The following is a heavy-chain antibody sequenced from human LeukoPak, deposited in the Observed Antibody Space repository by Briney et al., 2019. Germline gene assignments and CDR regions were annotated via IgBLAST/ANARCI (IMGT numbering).Heavy chain of an antibody. J-gene: IGHJ4*02. D-gene: IGHD5-18*01. CDR3: ARGGGIQLWYPFDY. CDR2: INHSGST. CDR1: GGSCSGYY. V-gene: IGHV4-34*01. Sequence: SETLSLTCAVYGGSCSGYYWSWIRQPPGKGLEWIGEINHSGSTNYNPSLKSRVTISVDTSKNQFSLKLSSVTAADTAVYYCARGGGIQLWYPFDYWGQGTLVTVSS.